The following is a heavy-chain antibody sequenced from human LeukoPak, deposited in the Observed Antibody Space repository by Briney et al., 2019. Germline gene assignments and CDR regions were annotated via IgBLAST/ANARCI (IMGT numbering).Heavy chain of an antibody. D-gene: IGHD2-2*01. J-gene: IGHJ6*03. V-gene: IGHV4-34*01. CDR3: GTRSPQKSKKCSSTSCCPRIFYYYYYMDV. CDR2: INHSGST. Sequence: PSETLSLTCAVYGGSFSGYYWSWLRQPPGKGLEWIGEINHSGSTNYNPSLKSRVTISVDTSKNQFSLKRSSVTAADPAGYYCGTRSPQKSKKCSSTSCCPRIFYYYYYMDVWGKGTTVTVFS. CDR1: GGSFSGYY.